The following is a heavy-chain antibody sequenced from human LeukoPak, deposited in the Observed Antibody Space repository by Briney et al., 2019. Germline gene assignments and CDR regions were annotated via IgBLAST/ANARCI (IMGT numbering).Heavy chain of an antibody. Sequence: GGSLRLSCAASGFTFSSYGMHWVRQAPGKGLEWVAVIWYDGSNKYYADSVKGRFTISRDNSKNTLYLQMNSLRAEDTAVYSCVSASYYDSSGYSAYGMDVWGQGTTVTVSS. J-gene: IGHJ6*02. CDR2: IWYDGSNK. CDR3: VSASYYDSSGYSAYGMDV. CDR1: GFTFSSYG. V-gene: IGHV3-30*02. D-gene: IGHD3-22*01.